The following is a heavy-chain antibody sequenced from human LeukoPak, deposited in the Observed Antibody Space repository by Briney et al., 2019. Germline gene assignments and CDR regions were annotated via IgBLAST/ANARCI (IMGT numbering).Heavy chain of an antibody. CDR2: ISSSGSTI. Sequence: PGGSLRLSCAASGFTFSSYEMNWVRQAPGKGLEWVSYISSSGSTIYYADSVKGRFTISRDNSKNTLYLQMNSLRAEDTAVYYCARDGGSGYDLVYWGQGTLVTVSS. V-gene: IGHV3-48*03. J-gene: IGHJ4*02. CDR1: GFTFSSYE. D-gene: IGHD5-12*01. CDR3: ARDGGSGYDLVY.